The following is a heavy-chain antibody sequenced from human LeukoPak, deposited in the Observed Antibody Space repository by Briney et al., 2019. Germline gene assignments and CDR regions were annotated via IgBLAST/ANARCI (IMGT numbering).Heavy chain of an antibody. D-gene: IGHD3-22*01. CDR1: GGSLSGHY. CDR3: ARARDSSGYYGFDY. CDR2: INHSGST. V-gene: IGHV4-34*01. J-gene: IGHJ4*02. Sequence: SETLSLTCAVYGGSLSGHYWSWIRQPPGKGLEWIGEINHSGSTNYNPSLKSRVTISVDTSKNQFSLKLSSVTAADTAVYYCARARDSSGYYGFDYWGQGTLVTVSS.